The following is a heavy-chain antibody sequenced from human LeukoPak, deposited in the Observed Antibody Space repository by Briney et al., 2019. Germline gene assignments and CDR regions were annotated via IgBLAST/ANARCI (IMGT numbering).Heavy chain of an antibody. V-gene: IGHV1-69*04. Sequence: GASVTVSFTASVGTFTIYAISWVRQAPGQGLEWMGRIIAILGIANYAQKFQGRVTITADKSTSTAYMELSSLRSEDTAVYYCAREGGYSYGYALDYWGQGTLVTVSS. J-gene: IGHJ4*02. D-gene: IGHD5-18*01. CDR3: AREGGYSYGYALDY. CDR1: VGTFTIYA. CDR2: IIAILGIA.